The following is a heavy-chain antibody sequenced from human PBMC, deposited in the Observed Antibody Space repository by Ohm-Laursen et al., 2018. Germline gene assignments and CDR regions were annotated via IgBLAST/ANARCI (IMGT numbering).Heavy chain of an antibody. CDR3: AADFRCGGDCWYFDY. D-gene: IGHD2-21*02. CDR1: GFNFPKST. V-gene: IGHV1-58*01. CDR2: IDVGSNST. J-gene: IGHJ4*02. Sequence: ASVKVSCNTSGFNFPKSTVHWVRQARGQGPEWMGWIDVGSNSTNYAQKFQERVTIVGDMSTSTVYMDLSSLRLEDTAMYYCAADFRCGGDCWYFDYWGQGTLVTVSS.